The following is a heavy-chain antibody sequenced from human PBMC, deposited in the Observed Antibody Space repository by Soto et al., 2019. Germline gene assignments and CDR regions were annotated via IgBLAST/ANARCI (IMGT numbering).Heavy chain of an antibody. CDR1: GGSISSSNW. V-gene: IGHV4-30-4*01. CDR2: IYYSGST. Sequence: PSETLSLTCAVSGGSISSSNWWSWVRQPPGKGLEWIGYIYYSGSTYYNPSLKSRVTISVDTSKNQFSLKLSSVTAADTAVYYCARGIRTRYFDYWGQGTLVTVSS. J-gene: IGHJ4*02. CDR3: ARGIRTRYFDY.